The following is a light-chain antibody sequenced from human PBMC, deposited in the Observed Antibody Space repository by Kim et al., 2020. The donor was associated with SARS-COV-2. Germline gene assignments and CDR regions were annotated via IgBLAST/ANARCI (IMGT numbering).Light chain of an antibody. Sequence: PGQTARITCSGDALAYKYAYWYQQKSGQAPLLVIYKGNKRPSGIPERFSGSSSGTMATLTISGAQVEDEADYYCYSTDSSGSHRVFGGGTQLTVL. J-gene: IGLJ2*01. CDR3: YSTDSSGSHRV. V-gene: IGLV3-10*01. CDR2: KGN. CDR1: ALAYKY.